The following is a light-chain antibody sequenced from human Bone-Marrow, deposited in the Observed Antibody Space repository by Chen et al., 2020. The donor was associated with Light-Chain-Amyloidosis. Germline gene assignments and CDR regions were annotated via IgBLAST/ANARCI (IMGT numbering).Light chain of an antibody. CDR1: NIGSTS. CDR3: QVWSRSSDRPV. CDR2: DAS. V-gene: IGLV3-21*02. J-gene: IGLJ3*02. Sequence: SHVLTLSSSVPVAPGETATFARGGYNIGSTSLNWYQQTPGPAPLLVVYDASDRPSGTPERLSCSNSGNAATLTSSRDEAGDEADYYCQVWSRSSDRPVFGGGTKLTVL.